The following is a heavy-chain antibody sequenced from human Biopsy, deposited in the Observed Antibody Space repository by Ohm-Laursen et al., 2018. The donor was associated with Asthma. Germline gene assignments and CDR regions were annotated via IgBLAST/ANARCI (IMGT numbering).Heavy chain of an antibody. V-gene: IGHV3-30-3*01. J-gene: IGHJ4*02. Sequence: SLRLSCAAPGFTFRSYAMHWVRQAPGKGLEWVAVGGSYYDGGLKYYADSVNGRFTVSRDDSKNTLYLQMNSLRPDDTAVYYCARDVREWYFPASDFWGQGTLVTVSS. CDR3: ARDVREWYFPASDF. D-gene: IGHD3-3*01. CDR2: GGSYYDGGLK. CDR1: GFTFRSYA.